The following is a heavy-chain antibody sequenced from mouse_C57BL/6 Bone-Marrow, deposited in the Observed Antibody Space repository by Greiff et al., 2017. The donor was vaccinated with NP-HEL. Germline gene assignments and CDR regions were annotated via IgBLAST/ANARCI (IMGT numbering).Heavy chain of an antibody. CDR1: GYSITNGNHW. Sequence: VQLQQSGPALVKPSQTVSLTCTVTGYSITNGNHWWNWIRQVSGSKLEWIGYISSSGSTDSNPSLKSRISITRDTSKNQLFLQLNSVTTEDIATYYCARKCYYGSSYWFAYWGQGTLVTVSA. CDR3: ARKCYYGSSYWFAY. D-gene: IGHD1-1*01. J-gene: IGHJ3*01. V-gene: IGHV3-4*01. CDR2: ISSSGST.